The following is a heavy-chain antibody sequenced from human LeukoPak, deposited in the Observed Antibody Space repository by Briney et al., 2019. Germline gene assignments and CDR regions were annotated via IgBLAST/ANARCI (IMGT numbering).Heavy chain of an antibody. V-gene: IGHV3-30-3*01. CDR2: ISDDGVKK. Sequence: GGSLRLSCAASRFTFSSYYMYWVRQAPGKGLEWVAFISDDGVKKYYADSVKGRFSISRDNYKKTLYLQMDSLRAEDTAVYYCARVWKVQYYFDHWGQGTLVTVSS. CDR1: RFTFSSYY. D-gene: IGHD1-1*01. J-gene: IGHJ4*02. CDR3: ARVWKVQYYFDH.